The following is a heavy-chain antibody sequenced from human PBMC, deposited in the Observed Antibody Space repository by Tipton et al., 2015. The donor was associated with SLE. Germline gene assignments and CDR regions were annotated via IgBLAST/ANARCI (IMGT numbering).Heavy chain of an antibody. CDR1: GDSIISGAYY. J-gene: IGHJ3*02. D-gene: IGHD3-16*01. Sequence: TLSLTCTVSGDSIISGAYYWSWVRQHPGRGLEWLAYIFYSGSTYYNPSLKSRLNISVDRSNNQFSLRLTSVTAADTAVYYCAREEGGAFDIWGQGTMVTVSS. CDR2: IFYSGST. CDR3: AREEGGAFDI. V-gene: IGHV4-31*03.